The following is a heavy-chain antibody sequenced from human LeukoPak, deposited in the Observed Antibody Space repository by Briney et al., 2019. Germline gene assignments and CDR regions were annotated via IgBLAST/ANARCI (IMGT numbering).Heavy chain of an antibody. CDR2: ITSDSRYM. CDR1: GFTFSSYN. Sequence: GGSLSLSCAASGFTFSSYNMNWVRQAPGKGLEWVSSITSDSRYMYYADSVKGRFTISRDNAKNSLYLQMDSLRVEDTAVYYCARDPYSGSYGPYYYYYMDVWGEGTTVTISS. CDR3: ARDPYSGSYGPYYYYYMDV. V-gene: IGHV3-21*06. J-gene: IGHJ6*03. D-gene: IGHD1-26*01.